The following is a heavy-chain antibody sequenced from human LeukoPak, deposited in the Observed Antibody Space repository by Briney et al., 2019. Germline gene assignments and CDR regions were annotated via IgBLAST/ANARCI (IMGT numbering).Heavy chain of an antibody. Sequence: PGGSLRLSCAASGFTFSSYSMNWARQAPGKGLEWVSSITSSSSYIYYADSVKGRFTISRDNAKNSLYVQMNSLRAEDTAVYYCASPALTGPDATNDYWGPGSLVSASS. CDR2: ITSSSSYI. D-gene: IGHD1-20*01. J-gene: IGHJ4*02. CDR1: GFTFSSYS. CDR3: ASPALTGPDATNDY. V-gene: IGHV3-21*01.